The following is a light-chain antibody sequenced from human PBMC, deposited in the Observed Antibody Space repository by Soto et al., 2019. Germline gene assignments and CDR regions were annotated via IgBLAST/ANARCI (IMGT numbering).Light chain of an antibody. CDR1: SSNIGSNF. V-gene: IGLV1-47*01. CDR2: KDN. CDR3: SVWEDNVDGWV. Sequence: QSVLTQSPSASGTPGQRVTISCSGSSSNIGSNFVYWYQQLPGTAPKLLIYKDNQRPSGVPDRFSGSKSGTSVSLAISGLRPEDEAEYYCSVWEDNVDGWVFGGGTQLTVL. J-gene: IGLJ3*02.